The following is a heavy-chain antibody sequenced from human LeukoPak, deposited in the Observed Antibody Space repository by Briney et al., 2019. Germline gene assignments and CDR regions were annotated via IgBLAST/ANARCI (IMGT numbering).Heavy chain of an antibody. J-gene: IGHJ6*03. CDR2: IIPIFGTA. CDR3: ARIRDYYYYMDV. V-gene: IGHV1-69*05. CDR1: GYTFTGYY. Sequence: SVKVSCKASGYTFTGYYMHWVRQAPGQGLEWMGGIIPIFGTANYAQKFQGRVTITTDESTSTAYMELSSLRSEDTAVYYCARIRDYYYYMDVWGKGTTVTVSS. D-gene: IGHD5-24*01.